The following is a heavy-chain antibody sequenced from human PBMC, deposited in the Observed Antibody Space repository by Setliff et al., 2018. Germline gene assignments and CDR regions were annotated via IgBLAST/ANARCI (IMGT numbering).Heavy chain of an antibody. CDR2: IMDGRDT. CDR3: ARHATYYYGSGNLPFDH. CDR1: GESSSGYY. D-gene: IGHD3-10*01. V-gene: IGHV4-34*12. Sequence: KTSETLSLTCAIYGESSSGYYWSWIRQSPGKTLEWIGEIMDGRDTVYNPSLNSRVTISFDTSRNQFSLELSSVTAADTAVYYCARHATYYYGSGNLPFDHWAQGSLVTAPQ. J-gene: IGHJ4*02.